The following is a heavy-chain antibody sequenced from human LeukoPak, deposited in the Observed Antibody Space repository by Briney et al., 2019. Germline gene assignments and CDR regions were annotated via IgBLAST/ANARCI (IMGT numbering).Heavy chain of an antibody. Sequence: ASVKVSCKASGYTFTSYYMHWVRQAPGQGLEWMGIINPSGGSTSYAQKFQGRVTMTRDTSTSTVYMELRSLRSDDTAVYYCARSGTLNTYYDFWSGCYFDYWGQGTLVTVSS. CDR2: INPSGGST. CDR1: GYTFTSYY. V-gene: IGHV1-46*01. D-gene: IGHD3-3*01. J-gene: IGHJ4*02. CDR3: ARSGTLNTYYDFWSGCYFDY.